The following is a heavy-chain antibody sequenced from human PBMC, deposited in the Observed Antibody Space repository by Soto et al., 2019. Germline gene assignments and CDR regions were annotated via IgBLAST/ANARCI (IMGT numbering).Heavy chain of an antibody. CDR1: GYTFTYYE. D-gene: IGHD4-17*01. J-gene: IGHJ4*01. V-gene: IGHV1-18*04. Sequence: ASVKVSCKASGYTFTYYEITWVRQAPGQGLEWMGWISAYSGSTNYARKLQGRLTMTTDTSTNTAYMELRSLRSDDTAVYYCARVVKAGDYGDYGRYYFDYWGHGTLVTVSS. CDR2: ISAYSGST. CDR3: ARVVKAGDYGDYGRYYFDY.